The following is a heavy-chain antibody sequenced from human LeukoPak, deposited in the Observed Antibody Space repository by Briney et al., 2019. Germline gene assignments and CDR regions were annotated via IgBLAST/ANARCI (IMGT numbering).Heavy chain of an antibody. J-gene: IGHJ4*02. CDR2: IYFSGST. Sequence: SETLSLTCTVSGGSIRITSYYWGWIRQSPGREPEWIGTIYFSGSTYYNPSLESRVTISVDTSNNQFSLKLNSVTAADTAVYYCARGGTFWDSWGQGTLVTVSS. CDR3: ARGGTFWDS. V-gene: IGHV4-39*07. CDR1: GGSIRITSYY. D-gene: IGHD3-3*01.